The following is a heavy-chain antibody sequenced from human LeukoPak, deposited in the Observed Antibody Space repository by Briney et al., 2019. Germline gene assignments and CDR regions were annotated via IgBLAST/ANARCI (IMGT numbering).Heavy chain of an antibody. V-gene: IGHV4-31*03. Sequence: PSETLSLTCTVSGGSISSGICYWSWIRQYPGGGLEWIGCIYYSGVTYYNPSLKSRVAISVDTSKNQFSLKLSSVTAADTAMYYCARDRPPPPYYDYYGHYFDYWGQGTLVSVSS. J-gene: IGHJ4*02. CDR2: IYYSGVT. D-gene: IGHD5-12*01. CDR3: ARDRPPPPYYDYYGHYFDY. CDR1: GGSISSGICY.